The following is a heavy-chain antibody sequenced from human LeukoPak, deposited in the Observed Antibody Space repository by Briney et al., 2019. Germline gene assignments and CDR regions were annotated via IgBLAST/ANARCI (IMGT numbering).Heavy chain of an antibody. J-gene: IGHJ4*02. Sequence: GGSLRLSCAASGYTFRMYWMSWVRQAPGKGLEWVANIKQDGSEIHYVDSVKGRFTISRDNAKNSLFLQMNSLRAEDTAVYYCAGYGLYSSGCYRYWGQGTLVTVSS. V-gene: IGHV3-7*01. CDR2: IKQDGSEI. D-gene: IGHD6-19*01. CDR1: GYTFRMYW. CDR3: AGYGLYSSGCYRY.